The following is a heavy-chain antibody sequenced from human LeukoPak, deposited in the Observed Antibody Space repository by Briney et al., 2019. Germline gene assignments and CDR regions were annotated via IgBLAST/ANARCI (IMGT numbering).Heavy chain of an antibody. Sequence: KPSETLSLTCTVSGGSISSGDYYWSWIRQPPGKGLEWIGYIYYSGSTYYNPSLKSRVTISVDTSKNQFSLKLSSVTAADTAVYYCARGTDGYNWFDYWGQGTLVTVSS. CDR3: ARGTDGYNWFDY. D-gene: IGHD5-24*01. CDR2: IYYSGST. V-gene: IGHV4-30-4*08. J-gene: IGHJ4*02. CDR1: GGSISSGDYY.